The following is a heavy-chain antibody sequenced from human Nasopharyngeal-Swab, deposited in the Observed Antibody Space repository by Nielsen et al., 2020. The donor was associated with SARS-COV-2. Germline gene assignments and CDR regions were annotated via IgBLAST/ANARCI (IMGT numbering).Heavy chain of an antibody. D-gene: IGHD5-18*01. J-gene: IGHJ4*02. CDR1: GFTFGDYA. Sequence: GESLKISCTASGFTFGDYAMSWVRQAPGKGLEWVGFIRSKAYGGTTEYAAPVKGRFTISRDDSKSIAYLQMNSLKTEDTAVYYCTRDGYSYGPYYFDYWGQGTLVTVSS. CDR3: TRDGYSYGPYYFDY. V-gene: IGHV3-49*04. CDR2: IRSKAYGGTT.